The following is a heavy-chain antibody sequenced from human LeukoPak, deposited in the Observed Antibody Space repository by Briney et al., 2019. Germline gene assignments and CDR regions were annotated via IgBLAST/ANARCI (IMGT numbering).Heavy chain of an antibody. D-gene: IGHD3-10*01. V-gene: IGHV3-30*14. CDR3: VRDSEPYYYGSRAMDV. CDR2: ISYDGSNK. CDR1: GFTFSSYA. Sequence: GGSLRLSCAASGFTFSSYAMHWVRQAPGKGLEWVAVISYDGSNKYYADSVKGRFTISRDNSKNTLYLQMNSLRAEDTAVYYCVRDSEPYYYGSRAMDVWGQGTTVTVSS. J-gene: IGHJ6*02.